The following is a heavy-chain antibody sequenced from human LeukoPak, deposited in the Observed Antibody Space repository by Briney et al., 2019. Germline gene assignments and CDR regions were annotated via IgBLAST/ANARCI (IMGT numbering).Heavy chain of an antibody. V-gene: IGHV4-34*01. CDR3: ARGTATYDYGSGSYFGAY. CDR2: INHSGST. CDR1: GGSFSGYY. J-gene: IGHJ4*02. Sequence: SETLSLTCAVYGGSFSGYYWSWIRQPPGKGLEWIGEINHSGSTNYNPSLKSRVTISVDTSKNQFSLKLSSVTAADTAVYYCARGTATYDYGSGSYFGAYWGQGTLVTVSS. D-gene: IGHD3-10*01.